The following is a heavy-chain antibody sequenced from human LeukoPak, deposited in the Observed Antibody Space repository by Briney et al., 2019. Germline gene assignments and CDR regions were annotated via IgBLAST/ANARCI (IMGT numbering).Heavy chain of an antibody. D-gene: IGHD6-13*01. V-gene: IGHV3-23*01. Sequence: GGSLRLSCAASGFTFSSYVMRWVRQAPGKGLEWVSTIDGSGVGTYYADSVKGRFTISRDSSKSTLYLHMNSLRAEDAAVYYCTKGAAAGPKYFQHWGQGTLVTVSS. CDR1: GFTFSSYV. CDR3: TKGAAAGPKYFQH. CDR2: IDGSGVGT. J-gene: IGHJ1*01.